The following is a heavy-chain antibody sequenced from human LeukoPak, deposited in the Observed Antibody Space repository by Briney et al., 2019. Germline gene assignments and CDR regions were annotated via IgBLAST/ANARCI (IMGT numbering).Heavy chain of an antibody. CDR2: ISSSSSYI. D-gene: IGHD2-2*01. J-gene: IGHJ4*02. Sequence: PGGSLRLSCAASGFTFSIYSMNWVRRAPGKGLEWVSSISSSSSYIYYADSVKGRFTISRDNAKNSLYLQMNGLRAEDTAVYYCARVPGGTSPYYFDYWGQGTLVTVSS. CDR1: GFTFSIYS. V-gene: IGHV3-21*01. CDR3: ARVPGGTSPYYFDY.